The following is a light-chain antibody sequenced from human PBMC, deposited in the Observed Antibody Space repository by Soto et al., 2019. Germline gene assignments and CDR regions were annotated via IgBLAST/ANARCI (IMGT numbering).Light chain of an antibody. CDR1: QSVGIK. V-gene: IGKV3-15*01. CDR3: HQYNDWPMWT. J-gene: IGKJ1*01. Sequence: EKVMTQSPATLSVSPGERVTLSCRASQSVGIKLGWYQQKPGQAPRLLIYDASTRAAGIPARFSGSGSGTEFTLTISSLQSEDFAVYYCHQYNDWPMWTFGHGNKVDVK. CDR2: DAS.